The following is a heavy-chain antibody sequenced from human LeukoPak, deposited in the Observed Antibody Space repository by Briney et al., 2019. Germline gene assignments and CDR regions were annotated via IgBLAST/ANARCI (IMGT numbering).Heavy chain of an antibody. CDR3: ARNLGPYYDFWSGYLDY. CDR1: GYTFTSYG. D-gene: IGHD3-3*01. J-gene: IGHJ4*02. Sequence: ASVKVSCKASGYTFTSYGISWVRQAPGQGLEWMGWISAYNGNTNYAQKLQGRVTMTTDTSTSTAYMELRSLRSDDTAVYYCARNLGPYYDFWSGYLDYWGQGTLVTVSS. V-gene: IGHV1-18*01. CDR2: ISAYNGNT.